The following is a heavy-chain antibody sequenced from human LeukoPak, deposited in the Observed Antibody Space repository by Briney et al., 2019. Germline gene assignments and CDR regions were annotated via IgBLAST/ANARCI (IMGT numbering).Heavy chain of an antibody. D-gene: IGHD6-6*01. J-gene: IGHJ4*02. V-gene: IGHV3-23*01. CDR3: AKAGLAARGPFDY. Sequence: GGSLRLSCAASGFTFSSYAMSWVRQAPGKGLEWVSAISGSGGSTYYVDSVKGRFTISRDNSKNTLYLQMNSLRAEDTAVYYCAKAGLAARGPFDYWGQGTLVTVSS. CDR2: ISGSGGST. CDR1: GFTFSSYA.